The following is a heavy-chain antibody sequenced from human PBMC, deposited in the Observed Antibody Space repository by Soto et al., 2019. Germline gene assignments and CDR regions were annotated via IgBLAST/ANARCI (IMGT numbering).Heavy chain of an antibody. V-gene: IGHV3-23*01. D-gene: IGHD3-16*01. CDR1: GFTFSSYA. CDR2: ISGSGGST. J-gene: IGHJ4*02. CDR3: AKVESRVWGSFDY. Sequence: EVQLLESGGGLVQPGGSLRLSCAASGFTFSSYAMSWVRQAPGKGLEWVSAISGSGGSTYYADSVKGRFTISRDNXKNTLYLQMNSLRAEDTAVYYCAKVESRVWGSFDYWGQGTLVTVSS.